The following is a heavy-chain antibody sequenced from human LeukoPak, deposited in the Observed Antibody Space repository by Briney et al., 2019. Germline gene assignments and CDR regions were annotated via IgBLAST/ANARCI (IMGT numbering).Heavy chain of an antibody. CDR3: AKGPDSSGRTAGY. J-gene: IGHJ4*02. D-gene: IGHD3-22*01. CDR2: ISGSGGST. Sequence: SGGSPRLSCAASGFTFSSYAMSWVRQAPGKGLEWVSAISGSGGSTYYADSVKGRFTISRDNSKNTLYLQMNSLRAEDTAVYYCAKGPDSSGRTAGYWGQGTLVTVSS. V-gene: IGHV3-23*01. CDR1: GFTFSSYA.